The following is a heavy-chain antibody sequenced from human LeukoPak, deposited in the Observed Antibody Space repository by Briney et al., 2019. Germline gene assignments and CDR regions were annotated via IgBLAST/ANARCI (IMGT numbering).Heavy chain of an antibody. J-gene: IGHJ4*02. CDR3: ARGGLRADFDY. CDR1: GGSISSGSYY. D-gene: IGHD3-16*01. V-gene: IGHV4-61*02. CDR2: IYTSGST. Sequence: PSQTLSLTCAVSGGSISSGSYYWSWIRQPAGKGLEWIGRIYTSGSTNYNPSLKSRVTISVDTSKNQFSLKLSSVTAADTAVYYCARGGLRADFDYWGQGTLVTVSS.